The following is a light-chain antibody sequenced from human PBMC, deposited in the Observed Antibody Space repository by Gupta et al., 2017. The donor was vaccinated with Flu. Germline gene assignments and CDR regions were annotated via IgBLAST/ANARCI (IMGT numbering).Light chain of an antibody. V-gene: IGLV3-21*02. Sequence: SVHCVQQGPGQAPVLVVYVVNVRPSGVPDRFSASNSGDTATRTISRVEAGDEAVYFCQVCDATTDQWVFGGGTKLTVL. CDR2: VVN. J-gene: IGLJ3*02. CDR1: S. CDR3: QVCDATTDQWV.